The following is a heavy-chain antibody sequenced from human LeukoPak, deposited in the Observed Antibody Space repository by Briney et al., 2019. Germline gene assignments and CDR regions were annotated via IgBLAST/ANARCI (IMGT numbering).Heavy chain of an antibody. CDR2: IIPILGIA. CDR1: GDTFSSYG. J-gene: IGHJ4*02. Sequence: SVKVSCKASGDTFSSYGISWVRQAPGQGLEWMGRIIPILGIANYAQKFQVRVTITADKSTSTAYMELSSLRSEDTAVYFCASQRDYGDYVDGYYFDYWGQGTLVTVSS. CDR3: ASQRDYGDYVDGYYFDY. V-gene: IGHV1-69*04. D-gene: IGHD4-17*01.